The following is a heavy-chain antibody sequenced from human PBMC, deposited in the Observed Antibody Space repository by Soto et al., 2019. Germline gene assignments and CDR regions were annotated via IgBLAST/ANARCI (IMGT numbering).Heavy chain of an antibody. D-gene: IGHD2-8*01. Sequence: SVKVSCKASGCTFSSYAISWVRQAPGQGLEWMGGIIPIFGTANYAQKFQGRVTITADEYTSTAYMELSSLRSEDTAVYYCARDRKHCTNGVCHYYYYYGMDVWGQGTTVTVSS. J-gene: IGHJ6*02. CDR3: ARDRKHCTNGVCHYYYYYGMDV. CDR1: GCTFSSYA. V-gene: IGHV1-69*13. CDR2: IIPIFGTA.